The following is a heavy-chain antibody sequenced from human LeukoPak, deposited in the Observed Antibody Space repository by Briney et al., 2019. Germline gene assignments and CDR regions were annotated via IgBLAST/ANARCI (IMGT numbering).Heavy chain of an antibody. CDR2: ISPGGGTT. J-gene: IGHJ4*02. Sequence: GGSLRLSCAVSGFTFSNEAMGWVRQLRGGGAEWVSTISPGGGTTYYAESMKGRFTISRDNSKNTLYLQMNSLRAEDTAVYYCARGGGSYPGGYFDYWGQGTLVTVSS. CDR1: GFTFSNEA. CDR3: ARGGGSYPGGYFDY. D-gene: IGHD1-26*01. V-gene: IGHV3-23*01.